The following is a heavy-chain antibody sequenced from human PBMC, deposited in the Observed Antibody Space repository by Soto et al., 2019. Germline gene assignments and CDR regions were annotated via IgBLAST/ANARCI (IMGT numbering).Heavy chain of an antibody. Sequence: SETLSLTCTVSGGSISSSSYYWGWIRQPPGKGLEWIGSIYYSGSTYYNPSLKSRVTISVDTSKNQFSLKLSSVTAADTAVYYCAGTTSLQWYYMDVWDKGTTVTVSS. CDR2: IYYSGST. J-gene: IGHJ6*03. CDR1: GGSISSSSYY. V-gene: IGHV4-39*01. CDR3: AGTTSLQWYYMDV. D-gene: IGHD1-7*01.